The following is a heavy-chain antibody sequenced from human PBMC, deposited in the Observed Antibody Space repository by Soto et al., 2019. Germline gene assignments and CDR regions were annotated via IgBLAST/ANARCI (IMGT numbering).Heavy chain of an antibody. D-gene: IGHD2-15*01. V-gene: IGHV4-30-2*01. CDR2: IYHSGST. CDR3: ARRISWFEP. CDR1: GGAISTGGYS. J-gene: IGHJ5*02. Sequence: SETLSLTCIVSGGAISTGGYSVGLVGQPPGKGLEWIGYIYHSGSTYYNPSLRSRLTMSVDRAKNQFSLKLSSVTAADTAVYYCARRISWFEPWGQGTLVTVS.